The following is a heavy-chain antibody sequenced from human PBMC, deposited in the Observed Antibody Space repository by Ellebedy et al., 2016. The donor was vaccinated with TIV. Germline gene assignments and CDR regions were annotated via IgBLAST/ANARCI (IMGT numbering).Heavy chain of an antibody. V-gene: IGHV1-46*01. Sequence: AASVKVSCKASGYTFTSYYMHWVRQAPGQGLEWMGIINPSGGSASYAEQFQGRVTMTRDTSTSTVYMELISLRSEDTAVYYCARGWPTLNWFDSWGQGTLVTVSS. CDR3: ARGWPTLNWFDS. CDR2: INPSGGSA. CDR1: GYTFTSYY. J-gene: IGHJ5*01. D-gene: IGHD2-15*01.